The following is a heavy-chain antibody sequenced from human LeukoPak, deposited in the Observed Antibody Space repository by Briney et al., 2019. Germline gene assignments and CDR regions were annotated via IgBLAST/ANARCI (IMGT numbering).Heavy chain of an antibody. D-gene: IGHD6-13*01. J-gene: IGHJ6*03. CDR1: GGSISSSSYY. CDR2: IYYSGST. CDR3: ARELAEIAAAIRGYYYYYMHV. V-gene: IGHV4-39*01. Sequence: SETLSLTCTVSGGSISSSSYYWGWIRQPPGKGLEWIGSIYYSGSTYYNPSLKTRVTISVDTSKNQFSLKLSSVTAADTAVYYCARELAEIAAAIRGYYYYYMHVWGKGTTVTVSS.